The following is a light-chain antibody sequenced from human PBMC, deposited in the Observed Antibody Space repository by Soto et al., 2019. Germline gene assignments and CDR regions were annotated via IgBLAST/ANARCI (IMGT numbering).Light chain of an antibody. V-gene: IGKV4-1*01. Sequence: DIVMTQSPDSLAVSLGERATINCKSSQSVLYTPNNNNYLAWFQQKPGQPPKLLIYWASTREPGAPDRFSGSGSGTDFTLTISSVEAEDVAVYYCHQYARDPFTFGQGTKLEIK. J-gene: IGKJ2*01. CDR1: QSVLYTPNNNNY. CDR3: HQYARDPFT. CDR2: WAS.